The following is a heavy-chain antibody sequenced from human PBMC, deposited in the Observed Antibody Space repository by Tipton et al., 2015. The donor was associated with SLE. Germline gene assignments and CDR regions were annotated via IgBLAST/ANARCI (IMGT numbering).Heavy chain of an antibody. D-gene: IGHD2-21*02. V-gene: IGHV3-30-3*01. Sequence: SLRLSCAASGFTFSSYAMHWVRQAPGKGLEWVAVISYDGSNKYYADSVKGRFTISRDNSKNTLYLQMNSLRAEDTAVYYCARDRGDYGGFDYWGQGTLVTVSS. CDR1: GFTFSSYA. CDR3: ARDRGDYGGFDY. J-gene: IGHJ4*02. CDR2: ISYDGSNK.